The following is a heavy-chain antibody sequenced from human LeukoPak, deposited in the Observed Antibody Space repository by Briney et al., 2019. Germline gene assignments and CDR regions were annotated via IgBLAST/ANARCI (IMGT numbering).Heavy chain of an antibody. D-gene: IGHD2-8*01. CDR3: ARGLGYCTNGVCYTNRYFQH. CDR2: INPSGGST. CDR1: GYTFTSYY. Sequence: ASVKVSCKASGYTFTSYYMHWVRQAPGQGLEWMGIINPSGGSTSYAQKFQGRVTMTRDTSISTAYMELSRLRSDDTAVYYCARGLGYCTNGVCYTNRYFQHWGQGTLVTVSS. V-gene: IGHV1-46*01. J-gene: IGHJ1*01.